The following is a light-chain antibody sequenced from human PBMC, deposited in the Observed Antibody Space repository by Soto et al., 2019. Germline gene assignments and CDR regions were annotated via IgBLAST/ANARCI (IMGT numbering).Light chain of an antibody. Sequence: ESVLTQSPGTLSLSPGERATLSCRASQSVSSSYLAWYQQKPGQAPRLLIYGASSRATGIPDRFSGSGSGTDFTLTISRLEPEDFAVYYCQQYGSSPLGTFGPGTKLEIK. CDR1: QSVSSSY. J-gene: IGKJ2*02. CDR2: GAS. CDR3: QQYGSSPLGT. V-gene: IGKV3-20*01.